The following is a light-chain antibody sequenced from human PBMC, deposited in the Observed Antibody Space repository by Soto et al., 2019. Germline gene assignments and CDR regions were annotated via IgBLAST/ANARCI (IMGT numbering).Light chain of an antibody. Sequence: VLTQSPGTLSLSPGERATVSCRASETIGRAYFAWYQHRPGRTPRLVLSATSNRAAGIPDRFGGSGSGADFTLTISGVEPEDFAVYYCRQYATSPVTFGQGTKLAI. CDR1: ETIGRAY. J-gene: IGKJ2*01. CDR3: RQYATSPVT. CDR2: ATS. V-gene: IGKV3-20*01.